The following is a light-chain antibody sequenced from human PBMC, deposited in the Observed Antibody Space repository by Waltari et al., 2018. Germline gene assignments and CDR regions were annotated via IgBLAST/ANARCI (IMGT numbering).Light chain of an antibody. Sequence: QSVLTQPPSVSAAPGQKVTISCSGSTSNIGNNYVSWYQQFPGAAPKVLIYGKDKRGKGIPDRFSGSKSGTSATLDITGLQTGDEADYYCGTWDNTLSAVFGGGTKVTVL. V-gene: IGLV1-51*02. CDR3: GTWDNTLSAV. CDR1: TSNIGNNY. CDR2: GKD. J-gene: IGLJ2*01.